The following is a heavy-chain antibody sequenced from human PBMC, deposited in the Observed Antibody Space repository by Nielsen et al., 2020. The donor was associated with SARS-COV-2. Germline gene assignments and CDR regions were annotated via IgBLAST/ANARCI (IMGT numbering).Heavy chain of an antibody. CDR2: LNPNSGGT. J-gene: IGHJ6*02. CDR3: AREGTDYGDLRGSMDV. D-gene: IGHD4-17*01. Sequence: ASVKVSCKSSGYTFTVYYMHWVRQPPGQGLEWTGWLNPNSGGTNYAQKFQGRVTMTRDTSISTAYMELSRLRSDDTAVYYCAREGTDYGDLRGSMDVWGQGTTVTVSS. V-gene: IGHV1-2*02. CDR1: GYTFTVYY.